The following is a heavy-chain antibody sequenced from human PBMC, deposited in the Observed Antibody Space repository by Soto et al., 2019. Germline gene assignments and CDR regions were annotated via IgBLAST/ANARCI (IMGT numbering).Heavy chain of an antibody. CDR1: GGSISSGGYY. D-gene: IGHD3-10*01. Sequence: QVQLQESGPGLVKPSQTLSLTCTVSGGSISSGGYYWSWIRQHPGKGLEWIGYIYYSGSTNYNPSIKSRVTLTVDTSKNHFSMTLSSVTAADTAVYYCARSINPWGQGTRVTVSS. CDR3: ARSINP. CDR2: IYYSGST. J-gene: IGHJ5*02. V-gene: IGHV4-31*03.